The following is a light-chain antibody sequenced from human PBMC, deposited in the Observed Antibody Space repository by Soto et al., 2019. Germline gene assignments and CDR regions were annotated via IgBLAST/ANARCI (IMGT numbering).Light chain of an antibody. Sequence: QSVLTQSPSVSGAPGQRVTISCTGSGSNIGAGYDVHWYQQLPGTAPKLLIFANINRPSGVPDRFSGSKSGTSASLAITGLRAEDEADYYCQSYDSSLSGYVFGTGTKLTVL. V-gene: IGLV1-40*01. CDR3: QSYDSSLSGYV. CDR2: ANI. CDR1: GSNIGAGYD. J-gene: IGLJ1*01.